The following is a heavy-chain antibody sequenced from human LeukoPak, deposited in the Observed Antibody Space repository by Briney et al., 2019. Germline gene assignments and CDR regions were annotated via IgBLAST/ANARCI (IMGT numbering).Heavy chain of an antibody. CDR3: ASTERCSTTCPLDY. Sequence: SETLSLTCTVSGDSMGSYYWSFIRQPAGKGLEWIGRIHTSGTTWYNASLKSRVTMSVDASKNQFSLWLTSVTAADTAVYYCASTERCSTTCPLDYWGQGTLVTVSS. CDR2: IHTSGTT. D-gene: IGHD2-2*01. CDR1: GDSMGSYY. J-gene: IGHJ4*02. V-gene: IGHV4-4*07.